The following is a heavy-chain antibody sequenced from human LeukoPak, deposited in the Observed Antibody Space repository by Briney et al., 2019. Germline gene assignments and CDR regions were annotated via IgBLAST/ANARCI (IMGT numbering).Heavy chain of an antibody. CDR1: GYSFSIYG. CDR3: ARCGAAVTTHFSH. Sequence: ASVKVSCKASGYSFSIYGITWARQAPGQGFESLGWISASDGTTNYAQKVQDRVTMTTDTSTSTAYLELRSLRSEDTAVYYCARCGAAVTTHFSHWGQGTLVTVSS. CDR2: ISASDGTT. J-gene: IGHJ4*02. D-gene: IGHD4-17*01. V-gene: IGHV1-18*01.